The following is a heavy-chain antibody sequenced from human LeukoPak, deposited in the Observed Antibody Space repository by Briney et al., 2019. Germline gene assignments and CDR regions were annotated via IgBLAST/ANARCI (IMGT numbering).Heavy chain of an antibody. V-gene: IGHV3-11*04. CDR2: ITSSGITI. CDR3: ARDPPNFDI. CDR1: GCTVGKEY. Sequence: SGRTLRHSGAADGCTVGKEYRSWSRQDQGKEKEWVSYITSSGITIYYADSVKGRFTISRDNAKNSLYLQMNSLGAEDTAVYYCARDPPNFDIWGRGTMVTVSS. J-gene: IGHJ3*02.